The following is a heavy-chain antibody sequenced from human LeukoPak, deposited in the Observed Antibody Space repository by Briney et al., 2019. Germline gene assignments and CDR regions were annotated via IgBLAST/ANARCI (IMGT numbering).Heavy chain of an antibody. CDR2: IYYSGST. Sequence: SETLSLTCTVSGGSISSHYWSWIRQPPGKGLEWIGYIYYSGSTNYNPSLKSRVTISVDTSKNQFSLKLSSVTAADTAVYYCARDKWAAAGTFDYWGQGTLVTVSS. J-gene: IGHJ4*02. CDR3: ARDKWAAAGTFDY. D-gene: IGHD6-13*01. CDR1: GGSISSHY. V-gene: IGHV4-59*11.